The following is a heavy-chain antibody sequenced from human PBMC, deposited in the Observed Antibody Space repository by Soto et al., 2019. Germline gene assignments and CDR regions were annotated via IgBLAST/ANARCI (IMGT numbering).Heavy chain of an antibody. CDR2: IRGDGTEE. Sequence: PGGSLRLSCAAAGGTFSTDWMSWVRQAPGKGLEWVANIRGDGTEEYYVDSVKGRFTISRDNAKNSLYLQMNRLRAEDTSVYYCARAGYWGQGTLVTVSS. CDR3: ARAGY. J-gene: IGHJ4*02. D-gene: IGHD3-9*01. V-gene: IGHV3-7*01. CDR1: GGTFSTDW.